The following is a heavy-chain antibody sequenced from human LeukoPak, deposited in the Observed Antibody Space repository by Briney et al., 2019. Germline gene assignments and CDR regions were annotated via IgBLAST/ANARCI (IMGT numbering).Heavy chain of an antibody. D-gene: IGHD6-19*01. CDR3: ARVAMDVAGWVTPEYFDY. J-gene: IGHJ4*02. CDR1: GVSISSGGYS. Sequence: SQTLSLTCAVSGVSISSGGYSWSWIRQPPGKGLEWIGYIYHSGGTYYNPSLKSRVTISVDRSKNQFSLKLRSVTAADTAVYYCARVAMDVAGWVTPEYFDYWGQGTLVTVSS. V-gene: IGHV4-30-2*01. CDR2: IYHSGGT.